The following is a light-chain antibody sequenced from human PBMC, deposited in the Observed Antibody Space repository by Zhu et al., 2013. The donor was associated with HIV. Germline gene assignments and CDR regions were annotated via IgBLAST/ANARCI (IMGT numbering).Light chain of an antibody. V-gene: IGKV3-20*01. J-gene: IGKJ1*01. Sequence: EIVLTQSPGTLSLSPGERAILSCRASQTIGRNYLAWYQQKPGQTPRLLIFAASSRATGIPDRFIGSGSGTDFTLTISRLEAEDCAVYYCQQXAKSPQTFGPGSKVEI. CDR2: AAS. CDR3: QQXAKSPQT. CDR1: QTIGRNY.